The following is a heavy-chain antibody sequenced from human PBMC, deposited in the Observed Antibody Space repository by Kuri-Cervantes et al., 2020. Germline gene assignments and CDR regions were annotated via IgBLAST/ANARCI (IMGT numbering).Heavy chain of an antibody. Sequence: GGSLRLSCAASGFTFDDYAMHWVRQAPGKGLEWVSGISWNSGSIGYADSVKGRFTISRDNAKNSLYLQMNSLRAEDTAVYYCARASYYDSSGYYFYLDYWGQGTLVTVSS. CDR1: GFTFDDYA. CDR2: ISWNSGSI. J-gene: IGHJ4*02. D-gene: IGHD3-22*01. V-gene: IGHV3-9*01. CDR3: ARASYYDSSGYYFYLDY.